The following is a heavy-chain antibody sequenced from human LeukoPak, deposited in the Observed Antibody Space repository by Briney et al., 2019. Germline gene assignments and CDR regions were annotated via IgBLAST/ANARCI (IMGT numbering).Heavy chain of an antibody. Sequence: PSETLSLTCTVSGGSISSYYWSWIRQPAGKGLEWIGYIYYSGSTNYNPSLKSRVTISVDTSKNQFSLKLSSVTAADAAVYYCARSRIMITFGGVMPDYWGQGTLVTVSS. V-gene: IGHV4-59*01. D-gene: IGHD3-16*01. CDR1: GGSISSYY. CDR3: ARSRIMITFGGVMPDY. J-gene: IGHJ4*02. CDR2: IYYSGST.